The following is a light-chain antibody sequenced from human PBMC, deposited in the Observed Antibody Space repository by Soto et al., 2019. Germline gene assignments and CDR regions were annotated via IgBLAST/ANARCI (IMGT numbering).Light chain of an antibody. J-gene: IGKJ1*01. CDR3: QQYSNWPRT. CDR1: QSVRSN. Sequence: EIVMTQSPATLSVSPGERASLSCRASQSVRSNLAWYQQRPGQAPRLLLYGASTRATGIPARFSGSGSGTEFTLTISSLQSADFAVYCCQQYSNWPRTFGQGTKVEIK. CDR2: GAS. V-gene: IGKV3-15*01.